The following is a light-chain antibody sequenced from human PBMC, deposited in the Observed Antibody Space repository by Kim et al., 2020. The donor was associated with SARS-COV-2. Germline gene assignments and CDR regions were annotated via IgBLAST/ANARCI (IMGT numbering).Light chain of an antibody. V-gene: IGKV1-39*01. CDR2: TAS. J-gene: IGKJ1*01. Sequence: DIQMTQSPSSLSAFVGDRVTITCRASQDISRYLNWYQQKPGKAPRLLIYTASSLQSGVPSRFTGIGSETDFTLTISSLQPKDFATYYCQQTYSASRTFGQGTKVHIK. CDR1: QDISRY. CDR3: QQTYSASRT.